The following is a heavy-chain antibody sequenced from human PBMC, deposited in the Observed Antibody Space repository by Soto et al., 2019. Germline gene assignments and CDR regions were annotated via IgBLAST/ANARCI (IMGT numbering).Heavy chain of an antibody. CDR1: GFTFSSYW. V-gene: IGHV3-7*01. Sequence: GGSLRLSCAASGFTFSSYWMSWVRQAPGKGLEWVANIKQDGSEKYYVDSVKGRFTISRHNAKNSLYLQMNSLRAEDTAVYYCAGPYCSSTSCYEHDAFDIWGQGTMVTVS. CDR2: IKQDGSEK. CDR3: AGPYCSSTSCYEHDAFDI. J-gene: IGHJ3*02. D-gene: IGHD2-2*01.